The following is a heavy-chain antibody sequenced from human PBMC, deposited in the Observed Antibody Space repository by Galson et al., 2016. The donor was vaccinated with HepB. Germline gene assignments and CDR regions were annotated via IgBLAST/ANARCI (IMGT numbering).Heavy chain of an antibody. D-gene: IGHD3-22*01. CDR2: IYYSGST. J-gene: IGHJ1*01. CDR1: GGSISSGGYF. V-gene: IGHV4-31*03. CDR3: ARAESVYYDGSGSPAWYFPH. Sequence: TLSLTCTVSGGSISSGGYFWNWIRHHPGKGLEWIGYIYYSGSTYYSPSLRSRVTMSVDTPKNQFSLRLNSVTAADTAVYYCARAESVYYDGSGSPAWYFPHWGQGTLVTVSS.